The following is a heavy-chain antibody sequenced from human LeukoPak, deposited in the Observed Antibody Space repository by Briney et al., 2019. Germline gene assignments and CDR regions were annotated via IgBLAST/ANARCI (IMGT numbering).Heavy chain of an antibody. D-gene: IGHD4-17*01. J-gene: IGHJ6*02. V-gene: IGHV4-59*01. CDR1: GGSISSYY. Sequence: PSETLSLTCTVSGGSISSYYWSWIRQPPGKGLEWIGYIYYSGSTNYNPSLKSRVTISVDTSKNQFSLKLSSVTAADTAVYYCARALYGDYVRYYYYYGMDVWGQGTTVTVSS. CDR2: IYYSGST. CDR3: ARALYGDYVRYYYYYGMDV.